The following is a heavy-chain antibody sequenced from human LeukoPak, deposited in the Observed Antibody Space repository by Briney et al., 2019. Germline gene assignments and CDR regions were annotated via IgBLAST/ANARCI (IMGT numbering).Heavy chain of an antibody. Sequence: SETLSLTCAVYGGSFSGYYWSWIRQPPGKGLEWIGEINHSGSTNYNPSLKSRVTISVDTSKNQFSLKLSSVTAADTAVYYCATHCSGGSCYSDWFDPWGQGTLVTASS. CDR2: INHSGST. CDR1: GGSFSGYY. J-gene: IGHJ5*02. D-gene: IGHD2-15*01. CDR3: ATHCSGGSCYSDWFDP. V-gene: IGHV4-34*01.